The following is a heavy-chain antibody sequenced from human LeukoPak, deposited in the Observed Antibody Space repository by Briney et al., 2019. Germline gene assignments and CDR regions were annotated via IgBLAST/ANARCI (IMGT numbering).Heavy chain of an antibody. CDR3: ARGKGIIVVVPAAHGSRLYFDY. Sequence: PSETLSLTCAVYGGSFSGYYWSLIRQPPGKGLEWIGEINHSGSTNYNPSLKSRVTISVDTSKNQFSLKLSSVTAADTAVYYCARGKGIIVVVPAAHGSRLYFDYWGQGTLVTVSS. D-gene: IGHD2-2*01. CDR1: GGSFSGYY. V-gene: IGHV4-34*01. CDR2: INHSGST. J-gene: IGHJ4*02.